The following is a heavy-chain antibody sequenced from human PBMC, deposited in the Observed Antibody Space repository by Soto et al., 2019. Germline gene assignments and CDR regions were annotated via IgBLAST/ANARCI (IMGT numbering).Heavy chain of an antibody. CDR1: GFTFSSYG. Sequence: QVQLVESGGGVVQPGRSLRLSCAASGFTFSSYGMHWVRQAPGKGLEWVAVISYDGSNKYYADSVKGRFTISRDNSKNTLYLQMNSLRAEDTAVYYCAKDSRGGSGSYEYWGQGTLVTVSS. J-gene: IGHJ4*02. CDR2: ISYDGSNK. V-gene: IGHV3-30*18. D-gene: IGHD1-26*01. CDR3: AKDSRGGSGSYEY.